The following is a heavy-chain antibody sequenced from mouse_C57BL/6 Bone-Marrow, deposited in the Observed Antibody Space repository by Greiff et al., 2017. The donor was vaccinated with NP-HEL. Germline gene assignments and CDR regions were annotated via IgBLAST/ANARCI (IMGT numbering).Heavy chain of an antibody. J-gene: IGHJ3*01. V-gene: IGHV1-19*01. D-gene: IGHD2-1*01. Sequence: EVKLVESGPVLVKPGASVKMSCKASGYTFTDYYMNWVKQSHGKSLEWIGVINPYNGGTSYNQKFKGKATLTVDKSSSTAYMELNSLTSEDSAVYYCGPYGNYGFAYWGQGTLVTVSA. CDR2: INPYNGGT. CDR3: GPYGNYGFAY. CDR1: GYTFTDYY.